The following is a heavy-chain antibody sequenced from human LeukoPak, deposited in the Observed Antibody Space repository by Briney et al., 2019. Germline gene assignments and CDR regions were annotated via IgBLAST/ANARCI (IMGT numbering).Heavy chain of an antibody. V-gene: IGHV3-53*04. D-gene: IGHD5-18*01. Sequence: PGGSLRHSCAASGFTVSNNYMNWVRQAPGKGLEWVSVIYSGGSTYYADSVKGRFTISRHNSNNTLYLQMNSLRDEDTAVYYCARETKYGGYSYGFLDYWGQGTPVTVSS. J-gene: IGHJ4*02. CDR1: GFTVSNNY. CDR2: IYSGGST. CDR3: ARETKYGGYSYGFLDY.